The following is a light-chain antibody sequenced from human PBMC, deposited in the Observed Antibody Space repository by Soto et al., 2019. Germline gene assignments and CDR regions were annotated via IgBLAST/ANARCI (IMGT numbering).Light chain of an antibody. CDR1: QNILSY. CDR3: QPAYSTPHV. Sequence: DIQMTQSPSSLSASVGDRVTITCRASQNILSYLHWYQQKPGKAPNLLTLQSGVPPRFSGSGSVSDFTLNISSLQHDDFATYCSQPAYSTPHVFGHGTQVEI. V-gene: IGKV1-39*01. J-gene: IGKJ2*01.